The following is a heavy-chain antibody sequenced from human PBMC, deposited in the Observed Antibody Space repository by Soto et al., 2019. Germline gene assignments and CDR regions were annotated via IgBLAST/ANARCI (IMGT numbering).Heavy chain of an antibody. V-gene: IGHV3-48*02. Sequence: GGSMRLSCAASGFTFSSYSMNWVRQAPGKGLEWVSYISSSSSTIYYADSVKGRFTISRDNAKHSLYLQMNSLRDEDTAVYYCAREGYGQKNYYYGMDVWGQGTTVTVSS. CDR1: GFTFSSYS. D-gene: IGHD5-18*01. CDR3: AREGYGQKNYYYGMDV. CDR2: ISSSSSTI. J-gene: IGHJ6*02.